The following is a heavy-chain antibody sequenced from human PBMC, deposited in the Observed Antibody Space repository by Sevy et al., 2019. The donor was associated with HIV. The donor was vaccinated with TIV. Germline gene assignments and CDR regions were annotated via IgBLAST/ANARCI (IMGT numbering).Heavy chain of an antibody. J-gene: IGHJ4*02. V-gene: IGHV3-30*02. CDR3: ARDPLISLGADLFDY. CDR2: IQFDGNKK. Sequence: GGSLRLSCAASGFTFSSYGMHWVRQAPGKGLEWVAFIQFDGNKKYSADSIKGRVTISRDNSKNTLYLQMNSLRAEDTAVYYCARDPLISLGADLFDYWGQGTLVTVSS. CDR1: GFTFSSYG. D-gene: IGHD7-27*01.